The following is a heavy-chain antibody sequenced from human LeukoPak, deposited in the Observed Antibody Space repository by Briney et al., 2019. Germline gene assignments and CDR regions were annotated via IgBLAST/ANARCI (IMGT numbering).Heavy chain of an antibody. CDR2: IYYSGNT. V-gene: IGHV4-39*01. CDR1: GGSISSSAYY. D-gene: IGHD3-9*01. Sequence: PSETLSLTCTVSGGSISSSAYYWGWIRQPPGKGLEWIGNIYYSGNTYYNPSLKSRVTISVDTSKNQFSLMLGSVTAADTAVYYCARQSRLLTGYFDYWGQGTLVSVSS. CDR3: ARQSRLLTGYFDY. J-gene: IGHJ4*02.